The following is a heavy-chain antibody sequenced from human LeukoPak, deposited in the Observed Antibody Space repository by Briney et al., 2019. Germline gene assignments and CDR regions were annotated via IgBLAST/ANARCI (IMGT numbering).Heavy chain of an antibody. Sequence: GGSLRLSCAASGFTFSTYWMHWVRQAPGKGLVWVSRINTDGSGTSYADSVKGRFTISRDNAKNTLYLQMNNLRAEYTAVYYCATDYGDYGFDYWGQGTLVTVSS. D-gene: IGHD4-17*01. V-gene: IGHV3-74*01. CDR2: INTDGSGT. CDR1: GFTFSTYW. J-gene: IGHJ4*02. CDR3: ATDYGDYGFDY.